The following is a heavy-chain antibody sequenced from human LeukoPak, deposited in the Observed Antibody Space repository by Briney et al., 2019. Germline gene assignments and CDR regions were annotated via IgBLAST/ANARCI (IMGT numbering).Heavy chain of an antibody. CDR1: GGSISSYY. J-gene: IGHJ4*02. D-gene: IGHD3-9*01. V-gene: IGHV4-59*01. CDR3: ARVHGGVLRYFERAYYFDY. CDR2: IYYSGST. Sequence: SETLCLTCTVSGGSISSYYWSWIRQPPGKGLEWIGYIYYSGSTNYNPSLKSRVTISVDTSKNQFSLKLSSVTAADTAVYYCARVHGGVLRYFERAYYFDYWGQGTLVTVSS.